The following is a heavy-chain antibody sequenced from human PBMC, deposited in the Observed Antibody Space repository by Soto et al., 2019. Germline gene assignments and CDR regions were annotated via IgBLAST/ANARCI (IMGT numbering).Heavy chain of an antibody. CDR1: GYTFTSYA. CDR3: ARDQWELNGYFDY. V-gene: IGHV1-3*01. CDR2: INAGNGNT. D-gene: IGHD1-26*01. J-gene: IGHJ4*02. Sequence: ASVKVSCKASGYTFTSYAMHWVRQAPGQRLEWMGWINAGNGNTKYSQKFQGRVTITRDTSASTAYMELSSLRSEDTAVYYCARDQWELNGYFDYWGQGTLVTAPQ.